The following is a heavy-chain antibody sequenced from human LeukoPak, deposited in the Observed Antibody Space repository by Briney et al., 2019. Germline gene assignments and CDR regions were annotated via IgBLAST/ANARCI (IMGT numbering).Heavy chain of an antibody. CDR1: GFTFSSYS. CDR3: ARDYNWEYYYDSSGYGPKGY. CDR2: ISSSSSTI. D-gene: IGHD3-22*01. J-gene: IGHJ4*02. Sequence: PGGSLRLSCAASGFTFSSYSMNWVRQAPGKGLEWVSYISSSSSTIYYAGSVKGRFTISRDNAKNSLYLQMNSLRAEDTAVYYCARDYNWEYYYDSSGYGPKGYWGQGTLVTVSS. V-gene: IGHV3-48*04.